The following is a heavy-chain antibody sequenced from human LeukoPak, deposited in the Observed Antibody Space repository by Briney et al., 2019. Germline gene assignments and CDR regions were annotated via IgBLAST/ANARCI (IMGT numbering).Heavy chain of an antibody. CDR3: ARGVPHYDILTGSNWFDP. CDR2: INPNSGGT. Sequence: GASVKVSCKASGYTFTGYYMHWVRQAPGQGLEWMGWINPNSGGTNYAQKFQGRVTMTRDTSISTAYMELSRLRPDDTAVYYCARGVPHYDILTGSNWFDPWGQGTLVTVSS. CDR1: GYTFTGYY. V-gene: IGHV1-2*02. D-gene: IGHD3-9*01. J-gene: IGHJ5*02.